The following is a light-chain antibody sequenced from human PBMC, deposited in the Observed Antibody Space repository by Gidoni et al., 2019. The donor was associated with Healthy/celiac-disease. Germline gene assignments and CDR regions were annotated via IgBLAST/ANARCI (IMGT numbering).Light chain of an antibody. V-gene: IGKV2-28*01. CDR2: LGS. CDR3: MQALQTPRT. CDR1: QGLLHSNGYNY. Sequence: LSLPVTPGEPASISCRSSQGLLHSNGYNYLDWYLQKPGQSPQLLSYLGSNRASRVPDRFSGSGSGTDFTLKISRVEAEDVGVYYCMQALQTPRTFGQGTKVEIK. J-gene: IGKJ1*01.